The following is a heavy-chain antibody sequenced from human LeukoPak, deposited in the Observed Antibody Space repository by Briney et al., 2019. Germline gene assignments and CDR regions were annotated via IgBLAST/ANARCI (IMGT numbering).Heavy chain of an antibody. Sequence: PSQTLSLTCTVSGGSISSGDYYWSWIRQPPGKGLEWIGYIYYSGSTYYNPSLKSRVTISVDTSKNQFSLKLSSVTAADTAVYYCARDAVVPAAINYYYYYMDVWGKGTTVTVSS. CDR2: IYYSGST. D-gene: IGHD2-2*01. CDR1: GGSISSGDYY. V-gene: IGHV4-30-4*08. CDR3: ARDAVVPAAINYYYYYMDV. J-gene: IGHJ6*03.